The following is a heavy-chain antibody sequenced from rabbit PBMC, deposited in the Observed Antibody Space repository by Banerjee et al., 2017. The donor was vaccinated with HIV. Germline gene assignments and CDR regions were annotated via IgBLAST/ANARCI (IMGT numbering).Heavy chain of an antibody. V-gene: IGHV1S45*01. J-gene: IGHJ4*01. D-gene: IGHD2-1*01. Sequence: QEQLEESGGGLVKPEGSLTLTCTASGFSFSSSYWVCWVRQAPGKGLEWIGYIDTAGGSAYYASWAKGRFTISKTSSTTVTLQMTSLTAADTATYFCARAADYADFGYDLWGPGTLVTVS. CDR3: ARAADYADFGYDL. CDR1: GFSFSSSYW. CDR2: IDTAGGSA.